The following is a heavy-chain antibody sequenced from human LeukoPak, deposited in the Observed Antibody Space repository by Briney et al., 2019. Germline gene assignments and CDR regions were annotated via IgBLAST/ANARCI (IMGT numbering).Heavy chain of an antibody. CDR2: ISAYNGNT. CDR3: ARDVGSGYDPSLIFDY. Sequence: ALVKVSCKASGYTFTSYGIRWVRQAPGHGLQWMGWISAYNGNTNYAQKLQGRVTMTTDTSTSTAYMELRSLRSDDTAVYYCARDVGSGYDPSLIFDYWGQGTLVTVSS. V-gene: IGHV1-18*01. CDR1: GYTFTSYG. D-gene: IGHD5-12*01. J-gene: IGHJ4*02.